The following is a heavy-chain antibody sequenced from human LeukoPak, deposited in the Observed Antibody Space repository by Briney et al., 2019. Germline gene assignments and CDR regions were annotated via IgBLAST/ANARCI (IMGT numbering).Heavy chain of an antibody. CDR2: IRYDGSNK. Sequence: GGSLRLSCAASGFTFSSYGMHWVRQAPGKGLEWVAFIRYDGSNKYYADSVKGRFTISRDNSKNTLYLQMNSLRAEDTAVYYCAKDLGSYGSGGDLDYWGQGTLVTVSS. J-gene: IGHJ4*02. CDR1: GFTFSSYG. V-gene: IGHV3-30*02. D-gene: IGHD3-10*01. CDR3: AKDLGSYGSGGDLDY.